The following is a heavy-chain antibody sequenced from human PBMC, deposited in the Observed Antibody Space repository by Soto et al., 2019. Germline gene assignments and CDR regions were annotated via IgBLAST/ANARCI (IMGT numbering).Heavy chain of an antibody. V-gene: IGHV4-4*02. CDR2: IYHTGTT. D-gene: IGHD3-10*01. J-gene: IGHJ6*02. CDR1: AGSISTTNW. Sequence: PSEALSLTCAVSAGSISTTNWYVWVRQPPGMGLEWIGEIYHTGTTTYNPSLKSRVTMSVDTSKNQFSLRLSLVTAADTAVYYCATSSGSAYGLDVWGPGATVTASS. CDR3: ATSSGSAYGLDV.